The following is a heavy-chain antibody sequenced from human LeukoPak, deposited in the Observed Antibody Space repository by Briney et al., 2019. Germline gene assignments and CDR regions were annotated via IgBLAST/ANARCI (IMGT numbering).Heavy chain of an antibody. Sequence: PGGSLRLSCAASGFTFSNYAMNWVRQAPGKGLEGVSSIRESSGDTYYEDSVKGRFTISREISKNTVYLQMFSLRVEDTAVYFCAKRPITGDDKSFDYWGQGTLVTVSS. J-gene: IGHJ4*02. CDR2: IRESSGDT. V-gene: IGHV3-23*01. D-gene: IGHD3-9*01. CDR1: GFTFSNYA. CDR3: AKRPITGDDKSFDY.